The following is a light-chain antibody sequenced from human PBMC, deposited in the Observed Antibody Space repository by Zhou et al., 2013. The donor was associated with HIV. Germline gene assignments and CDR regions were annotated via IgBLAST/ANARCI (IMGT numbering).Light chain of an antibody. CDR1: QGIGNA. CDR2: DVS. CDR3: QQYNSYPVT. J-gene: IGKJ5*01. Sequence: AIQLTQSPSTLSASVGDRVTLTCRASQGIGNALAWYQQKPGKAPNLLMYDVSTLESGVPSRFSGSGSETDFTLTITSLQPEDFATFYCQQYNSYPVTFGQGTRLEIK. V-gene: IGKV1-13*02.